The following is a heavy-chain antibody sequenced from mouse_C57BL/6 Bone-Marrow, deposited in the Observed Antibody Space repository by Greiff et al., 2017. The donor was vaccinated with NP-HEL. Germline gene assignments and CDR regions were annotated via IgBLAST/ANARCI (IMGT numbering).Heavy chain of an antibody. CDR3: APQLSPYAMDY. CDR2: IWSGGST. Sequence: VQGVESGPGLVQPSQSLSITCTVSGFSLTSYGVHWVRQSPGKGLEWLGVIWSGGSTDYNAAFKSRLSISKDNSKSQVFFKMNSLQADDTSIYYCAPQLSPYAMDYWGQGTSVTVSS. V-gene: IGHV2-2*01. J-gene: IGHJ4*01. CDR1: GFSLTSYG. D-gene: IGHD1-1*02.